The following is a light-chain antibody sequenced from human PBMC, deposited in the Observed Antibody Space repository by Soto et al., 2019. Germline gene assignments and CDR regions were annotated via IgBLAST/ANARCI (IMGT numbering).Light chain of an antibody. CDR3: QQYGDYSWT. CDR1: QSISSW. J-gene: IGKJ1*01. V-gene: IGKV1-5*03. CDR2: KAS. Sequence: DIQMTQSPSTLSASVGGRVTITCRASQSISSWLAWYQQKPGQAPKLLIYKASTLESGVPSRFSGSGSGTEFTLTISRLQPDYFATYYCQQYGDYSWTFGQGTKVEIK.